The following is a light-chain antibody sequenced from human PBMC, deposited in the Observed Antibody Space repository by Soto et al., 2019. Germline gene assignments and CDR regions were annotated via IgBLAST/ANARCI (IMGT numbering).Light chain of an antibody. CDR2: DAS. CDR3: LLRSNWPPRLS. V-gene: IGKV3-11*01. Sequence: EIVLTQSPAILSLSPGERATLSCRASQSVTTYLAWYQQNPGQAPRLLIYDASSRATGIPARFSGSGSGTYLTLIISSLKPEDFAFYYCLLRSNWPPRLSFGGGAQVEIK. J-gene: IGKJ4*01. CDR1: QSVTTY.